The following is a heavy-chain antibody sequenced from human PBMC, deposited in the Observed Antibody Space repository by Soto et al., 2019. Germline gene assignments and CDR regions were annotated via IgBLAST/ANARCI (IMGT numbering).Heavy chain of an antibody. D-gene: IGHD3-10*01. V-gene: IGHV4-59*08. Sequence: QVQLQQSGPGLVKPSETLSLTCTVSSGPSSSHNWGWIRQPPGRGLEWIGYVYYTGGTSYNPSLKRRVXXSADTSTNHISLTLSSVTAADTAVYYCVRQGIGTLHGLVDVWGQGTTVRVSS. J-gene: IGHJ6*02. CDR1: SGPSSSHN. CDR2: VYYTGGT. CDR3: VRQGIGTLHGLVDV.